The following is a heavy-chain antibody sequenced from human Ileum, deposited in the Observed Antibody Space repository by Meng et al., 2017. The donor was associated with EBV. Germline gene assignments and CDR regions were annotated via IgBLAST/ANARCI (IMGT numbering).Heavy chain of an antibody. V-gene: IGHV4-4*03. CDR1: GDSISSDIW. CDR3: GRDQGRELINH. Sequence: LPGWGPGGWAPLGTLPLPSTVSGDSISSDIWWSWVRQPPGKGLEWIGEVYHRGDTNYNPSLKSRVDISVDKSKNQFYLSLFSVTAADTAVYYCGRDQGRELINHWGQGTLVTVSS. D-gene: IGHD1-7*01. CDR2: VYHRGDT. J-gene: IGHJ4*02.